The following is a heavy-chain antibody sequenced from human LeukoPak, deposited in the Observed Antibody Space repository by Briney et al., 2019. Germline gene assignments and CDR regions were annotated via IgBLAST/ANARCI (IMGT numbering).Heavy chain of an antibody. J-gene: IGHJ5*02. V-gene: IGHV6-1*01. CDR3: VRDLGPGRAFWFDP. CDR1: GNSVSSNSAG. Sequence: SQTLSLTCAISGNSVSSNSAGWNWIRQSPSRGLQWLGRTYYRSRWYTDYAIFVESRITINPDTSKNQISLQLNSVTPEDTAVYYCVRDLGPGRAFWFDPWGQGTPVTVSS. D-gene: IGHD3-10*01. CDR2: TYYRSRWYT.